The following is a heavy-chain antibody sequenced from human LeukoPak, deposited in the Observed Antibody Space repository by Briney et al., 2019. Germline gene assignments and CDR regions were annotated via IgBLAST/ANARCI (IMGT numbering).Heavy chain of an antibody. CDR2: ISAYNGNT. D-gene: IGHD3-10*01. J-gene: IGHJ3*02. V-gene: IGHV1-18*01. CDR1: GYTFTSYG. CDR3: VGAVTGAFDI. Sequence: GASVKVSCKASGYTFTSYGISWVRQAPGQGLEWMGWISAYNGNTNYAQKFQGRVTMTRDTSISTAYMELSRLRSDDTAVYYCVGAVTGAFDIWGQGTMVTVSS.